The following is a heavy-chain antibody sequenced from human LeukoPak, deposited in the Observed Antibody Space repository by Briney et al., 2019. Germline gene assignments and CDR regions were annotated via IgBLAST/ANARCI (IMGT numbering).Heavy chain of an antibody. CDR3: ARSADPMIVVWYAFDI. V-gene: IGHV1-2*02. Sequence: ASVKVSCKASGYTFTGYYMHWVRPAPGQGLEGMGWINPNSGGTNYAQKFQGRVTMTRDTSISTAYMELSRLRSDDTAVYYCARSADPMIVVWYAFDIWGQGTMVTVSS. D-gene: IGHD3-22*01. CDR2: INPNSGGT. J-gene: IGHJ3*02. CDR1: GYTFTGYY.